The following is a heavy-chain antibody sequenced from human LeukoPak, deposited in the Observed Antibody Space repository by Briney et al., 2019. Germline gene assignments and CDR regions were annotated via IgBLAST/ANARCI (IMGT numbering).Heavy chain of an antibody. Sequence: SVKVSCKASGGTFTSYAISWVRQAPGQGLEYLGGSIPNFRRTKYAQKFEGRVTITTDETTAYMELRSLTSEDTAVYYCARAGRDSNYDFDYHTDVWGKGTTVTVSS. CDR3: ARAGRDSNYDFDYHTDV. CDR1: GGTFTSYA. V-gene: IGHV1-69*05. D-gene: IGHD4-11*01. CDR2: SIPNFRRT. J-gene: IGHJ6*03.